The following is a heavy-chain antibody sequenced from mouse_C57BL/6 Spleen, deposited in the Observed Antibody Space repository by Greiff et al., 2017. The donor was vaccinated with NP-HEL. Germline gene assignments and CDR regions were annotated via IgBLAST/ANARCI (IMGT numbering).Heavy chain of an antibody. CDR1: GYSFTGYY. D-gene: IGHD1-1*01. CDR2: INPSTGGT. Sequence: EVQLQQSGPELVKPGASVKISCKASGYSFTGYYMNWVKQSPEKSLEWIGEINPSTGGTTYNQKFKAKATLTVDKSSSTAYMQLKSLTSEDSAVYYCASGGYYGSSPYWYFDVWGTGTTVTVSS. CDR3: ASGGYYGSSPYWYFDV. J-gene: IGHJ1*03. V-gene: IGHV1-42*01.